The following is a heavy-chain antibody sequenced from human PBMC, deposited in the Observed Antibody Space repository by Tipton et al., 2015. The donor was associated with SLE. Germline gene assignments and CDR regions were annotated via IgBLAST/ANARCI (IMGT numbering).Heavy chain of an antibody. V-gene: IGHV4-34*01. D-gene: IGHD3-16*02. Sequence: LRLSCALSGGSFSGYHWSWMRQSPGKGLEWIGEITNSGSPNYNPSLKSRVTISVDTSKSQLSLKLSSVTAADTAVYYCARGRVNYIRGSYRPSSFDYWGQGTLVTVSS. CDR3: ARGRVNYIRGSYRPSSFDY. CDR1: GGSFSGYH. CDR2: ITNSGSP. J-gene: IGHJ4*02.